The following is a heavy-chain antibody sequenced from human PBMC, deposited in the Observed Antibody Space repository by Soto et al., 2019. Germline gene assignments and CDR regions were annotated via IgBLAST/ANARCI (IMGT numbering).Heavy chain of an antibody. CDR3: ASYSLALFPTRPSVAFDI. V-gene: IGHV1-18*04. J-gene: IGHJ3*02. CDR1: GYTFTSYG. CDR2: ISAYNGNT. D-gene: IGHD2-21*01. Sequence: GASVKVSCKASGYTFTSYGISWVRQAPGQGLEWMGWISAYNGNTNYAQKLQGRVTMTTDTSTSTAYMELRSLRSDGTAVYYCASYSLALFPTRPSVAFDIWGQGTMVTVSS.